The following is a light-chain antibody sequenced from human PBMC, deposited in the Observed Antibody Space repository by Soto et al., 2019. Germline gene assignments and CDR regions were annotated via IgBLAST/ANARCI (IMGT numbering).Light chain of an antibody. CDR3: SSFVGPYTYV. V-gene: IGLV2-11*01. CDR2: DVS. Sequence: LTQPRSVSGSPGQSVTISCTGTSSDVGAYDYVSWYQHHPGKAPKVTIYDVSKRPSGVPDRFSGSKSGNTASLTISGLQADDEADYYCSSFVGPYTYVFGTGAKVTVL. CDR1: SSDVGAYDY. J-gene: IGLJ1*01.